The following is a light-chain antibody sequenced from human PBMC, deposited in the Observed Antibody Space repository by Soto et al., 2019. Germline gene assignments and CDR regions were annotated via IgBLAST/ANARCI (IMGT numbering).Light chain of an antibody. CDR2: AAS. V-gene: IGKV1-39*01. CDR3: QQCYSSPQT. J-gene: IGKJ1*01. Sequence: DSQMTQSPSTLSAGVGDRVTITCRASQRISTYLNWYQQKPGKAPTLLIYAASSLQSGVPSRFSGGGSGTDFTLTINTLQPEDFATYFCQQCYSSPQTFGQGTKVE. CDR1: QRISTY.